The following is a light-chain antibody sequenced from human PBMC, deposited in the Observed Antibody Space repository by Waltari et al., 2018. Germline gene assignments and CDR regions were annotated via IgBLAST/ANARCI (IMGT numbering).Light chain of an antibody. CDR3: ASWDDSLRIVL. J-gene: IGLJ2*01. V-gene: IGLV1-44*01. CDR2: NTP. CDR1: SSNIGSNT. Sequence: QSVLTQPPSASGTPGQRVTISCSGGSSNIGSNTVNWYQQLPGTAPKLLIYNTPRRPSGVPDQFSGSKSGTSASLAISGLQSDDEADYYCASWDDSLRIVLFGGGTKLTVL.